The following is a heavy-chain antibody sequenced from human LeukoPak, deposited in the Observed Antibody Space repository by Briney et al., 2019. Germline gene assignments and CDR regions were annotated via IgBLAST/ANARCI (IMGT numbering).Heavy chain of an antibody. V-gene: IGHV4-59*01. Sequence: SETLSLTCTVSGGSISSYYWSWIRQPPGKGLEWIGDIYYSGSTDYNPSLKSRVTISVDTSKNQFSLKLSSVTAADTAVYYCARGPRRHYYDPAPHMDVWGKGTTVTVSS. CDR1: GGSISSYY. D-gene: IGHD3-22*01. CDR3: ARGPRRHYYDPAPHMDV. J-gene: IGHJ6*03. CDR2: IYYSGST.